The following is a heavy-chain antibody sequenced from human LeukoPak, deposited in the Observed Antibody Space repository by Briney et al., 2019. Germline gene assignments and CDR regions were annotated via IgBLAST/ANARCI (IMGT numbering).Heavy chain of an antibody. J-gene: IGHJ4*02. CDR3: ASSTGSLDH. CDR2: INGDGSST. V-gene: IGHV3-74*01. D-gene: IGHD1-1*01. Sequence: GWSLRLSCAASGFSVSNYWLHWVRQAPGKGLAWVSHINGDGSSTNIADSVKGRFTITRDSAKSPVYLQMNSLRVEDTAVYHCASSTGSLDHWGQGTLVTVSS. CDR1: GFSVSNYW.